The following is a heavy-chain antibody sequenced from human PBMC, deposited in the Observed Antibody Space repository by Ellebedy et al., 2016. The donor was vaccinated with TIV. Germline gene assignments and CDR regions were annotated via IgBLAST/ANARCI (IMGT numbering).Heavy chain of an antibody. CDR2: INQDGSEK. D-gene: IGHD4-23*01. V-gene: IGHV3-7*01. J-gene: IGHJ4*02. Sequence: GGSLRLSXAASGFTFSTYWMSWVRQAPGKGLEWVANINQDGSEKYYVDSVKGRFTISRDNAQNSLYLQMNSLRAEDTAVYYCTRDPRWQTARDFWGQGTLVTVSS. CDR1: GFTFSTYW. CDR3: TRDPRWQTARDF.